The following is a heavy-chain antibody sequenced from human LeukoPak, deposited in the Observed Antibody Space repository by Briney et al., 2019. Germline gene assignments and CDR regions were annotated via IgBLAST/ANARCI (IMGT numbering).Heavy chain of an antibody. CDR2: INHSGST. CDR3: ARPPHYYDSSGYYAFDI. V-gene: IGHV4-34*01. CDR1: GGSFSGYY. D-gene: IGHD3-22*01. J-gene: IGHJ3*02. Sequence: KPSETLSLTCAVYGGSFSGYYWSWIRQPPGKGLEWIGEINHSGSTNYNPSLKSRVTISVDTSKNQFSLKLSSVTAADTAVYYCARPPHYYDSSGYYAFDIWGQGTMVTVSS.